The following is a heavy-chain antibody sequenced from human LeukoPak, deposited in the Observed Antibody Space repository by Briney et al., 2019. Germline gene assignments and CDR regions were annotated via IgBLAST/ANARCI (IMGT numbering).Heavy chain of an antibody. V-gene: IGHV4-4*07. CDR3: AREANYDFWDGQNRPAYYMDV. Sequence: MPPETLSLTCTVSGGSISSYYWSWIRQPAGKGLEWIGRMYSSGSTNHNPSLKSRVTMSVDTSKNQFSLKLRSVTAADTAVYYCAREANYDFWDGQNRPAYYMDVWGKGTTVTVSS. CDR2: MYSSGST. D-gene: IGHD3-3*01. CDR1: GGSISSYY. J-gene: IGHJ6*03.